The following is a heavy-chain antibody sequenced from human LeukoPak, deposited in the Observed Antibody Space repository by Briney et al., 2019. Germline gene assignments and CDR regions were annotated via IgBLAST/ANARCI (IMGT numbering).Heavy chain of an antibody. Sequence: ASVKVSCKASGYTFTGYYMHWVRQAPGQGLEWMGIINPSGGSTSYAQKFQGRVTMTRDMSTSTVYMELSSLRSEDTAVYYCARRGCGGDCYSAHWGQGTLVTVSS. CDR3: ARRGCGGDCYSAH. CDR1: GYTFTGYY. V-gene: IGHV1-46*01. CDR2: INPSGGST. J-gene: IGHJ4*02. D-gene: IGHD2-21*02.